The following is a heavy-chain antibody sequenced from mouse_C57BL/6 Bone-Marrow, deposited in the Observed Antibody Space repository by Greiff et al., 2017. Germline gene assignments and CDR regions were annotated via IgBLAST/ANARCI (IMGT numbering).Heavy chain of an antibody. V-gene: IGHV1-15*01. CDR3: TEYDYDLYAMDY. D-gene: IGHD2-4*01. CDR2: IDPETGGT. CDR1: GYTFTDYE. J-gene: IGHJ4*01. Sequence: VQLQQSGAELVRPGASVTLSCKASGYTFTDYEMHWVKQTPVHGLEWIGAIDPETGGTAYNQKFKGKAILTADTSSSTAYMELRSLTSEDSAVYYCTEYDYDLYAMDYWGQGTSGPVSS.